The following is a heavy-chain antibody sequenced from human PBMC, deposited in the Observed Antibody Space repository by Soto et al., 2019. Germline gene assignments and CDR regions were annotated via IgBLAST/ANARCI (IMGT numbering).Heavy chain of an antibody. CDR2: ISSTTNYI. CDR1: GFTFTRYS. Sequence: GSRRLSCAASGFTFTRYSMNWVRQAPGKGLEWVSSISSTTNYIYYEDSMKGRFTISRDNAKNSLYLEMSSLRAEDTAVYYCARESEDLTSNFDYWGQGTLVTVSS. CDR3: ARESEDLTSNFDY. V-gene: IGHV3-21*06. J-gene: IGHJ4*02.